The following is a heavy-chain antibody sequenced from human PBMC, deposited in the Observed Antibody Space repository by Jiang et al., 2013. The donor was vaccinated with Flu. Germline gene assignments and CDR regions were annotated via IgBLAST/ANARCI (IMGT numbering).Heavy chain of an antibody. Sequence: SQTLSLTCTVSGGSISSGGYYWSWIRQHPGKGLEWIGYIYYSGSTYYNPSLKSRVTISVDTSKNQFSLKLSSVTAADTAVYYCARDVNYDSSGYHLDYWGQGTLVTVSS. V-gene: IGHV4-31*03. D-gene: IGHD3-22*01. CDR2: IYYSGST. J-gene: IGHJ4*02. CDR1: GGSISSGGYY. CDR3: ARDVNYDSSGYHLDY.